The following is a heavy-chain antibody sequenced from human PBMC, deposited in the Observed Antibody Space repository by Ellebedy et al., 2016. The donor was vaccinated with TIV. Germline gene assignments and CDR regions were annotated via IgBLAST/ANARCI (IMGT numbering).Heavy chain of an antibody. V-gene: IGHV3-30*18. CDR1: GFTFSSYD. Sequence: GESLKIPCAASGFTFSSYDMHWVRQAPGKGLEWVAVISYDGSNKYYADSVKGRFTISRDNSKNTLYLQMNSLRAEDTAMYYCAKADRAMDIWGQGTLVTVSS. J-gene: IGHJ4*02. CDR3: AKADRAMDI. D-gene: IGHD5-18*01. CDR2: ISYDGSNK.